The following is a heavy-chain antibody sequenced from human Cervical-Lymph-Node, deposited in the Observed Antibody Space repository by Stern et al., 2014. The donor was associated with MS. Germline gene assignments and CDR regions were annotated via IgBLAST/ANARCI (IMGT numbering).Heavy chain of an antibody. Sequence: VQLVASGGGVVQPGRSLRLSCAASGFSFSFYGMHWVRQAPGKGLEWGAVIWFDGSNIYYADSVQGLFTISRDNSKSTLYLQINSLRAEDTAVYYCARDGRATYGVSALDIWGQGTMVTVSS. CDR2: IWFDGSNI. CDR3: ARDGRATYGVSALDI. V-gene: IGHV3-33*01. CDR1: GFSFSFYG. J-gene: IGHJ3*02. D-gene: IGHD2-8*01.